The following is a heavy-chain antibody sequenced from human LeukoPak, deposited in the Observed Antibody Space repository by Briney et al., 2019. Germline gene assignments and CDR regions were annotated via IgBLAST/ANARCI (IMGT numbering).Heavy chain of an antibody. V-gene: IGHV3-48*03. Sequence: GGSLRLSCAASGFTFSSYEMNWVRQAPGKGLEWVSYISSSGSTIYYADSVKGRFTISRDNAKNSLYLQMNSLRAEDTAVYYCARDRYCSGGSCYYFVYWGQGTLVTVSS. J-gene: IGHJ4*02. D-gene: IGHD2-15*01. CDR2: ISSSGSTI. CDR1: GFTFSSYE. CDR3: ARDRYCSGGSCYYFVY.